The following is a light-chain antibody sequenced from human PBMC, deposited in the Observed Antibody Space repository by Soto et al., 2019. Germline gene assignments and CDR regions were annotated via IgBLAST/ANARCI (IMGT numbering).Light chain of an antibody. CDR3: QQYNFWPPLT. V-gene: IGKV3-15*01. Sequence: EIVMTQSPATLSVSPGERATLSCRASQSVNSNLAWYRQKPGQAPRLLISDASTRATGVPARFSGSGSGTVSTLTISRLQSEDSGIYNRQQYNFWPPLTFGGGTKVEIK. J-gene: IGKJ4*01. CDR2: DAS. CDR1: QSVNSN.